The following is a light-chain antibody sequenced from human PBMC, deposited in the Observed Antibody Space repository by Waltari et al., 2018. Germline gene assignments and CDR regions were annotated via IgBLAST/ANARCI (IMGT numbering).Light chain of an antibody. Sequence: EVVLTQSPATLSLSPGERATISCRASQVVSNYLAWYQQKPGQSPRLLIYDASNRATGIPASYSGSGSGTDFTLTISSLQPEDFAVYNCHQRKFWPPITIGQGTRLESK. CDR1: QVVSNY. V-gene: IGKV3-11*01. CDR3: HQRKFWPPIT. J-gene: IGKJ5*01. CDR2: DAS.